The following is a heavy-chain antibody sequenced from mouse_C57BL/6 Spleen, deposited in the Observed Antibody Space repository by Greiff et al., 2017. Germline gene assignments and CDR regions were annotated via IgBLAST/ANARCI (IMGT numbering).Heavy chain of an antibody. D-gene: IGHD1-1*01. J-gene: IGHJ2*01. CDR3: ARRITTVVAFDY. V-gene: IGHV1-54*01. Sequence: QVQLQQSGAELVRPGTSVKVSCKASGYAFTNYLIEWVKQRPGQGLEWIGVINPGSGGTNYNEKFKGKATLTADKSSSTAYMQLSSLTSEDSAVYFCARRITTVVAFDYWGQGTTLTVSS. CDR2: INPGSGGT. CDR1: GYAFTNYL.